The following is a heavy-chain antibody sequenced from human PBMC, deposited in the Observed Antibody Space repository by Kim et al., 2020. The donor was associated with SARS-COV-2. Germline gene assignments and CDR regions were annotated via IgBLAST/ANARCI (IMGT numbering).Heavy chain of an antibody. CDR3: ARATYYGSGSYSAHHDY. Sequence: SETLSLTCTVSGGSISSGGYYWSWIRQHPGKGLEWIGYIYYSGSTYYNPSLKSQVTISVDTSKNQFSLKLSSVTAADTAVYYCARATYYGSGSYSAHHDYWGQGTLVTVSS. CDR2: IYYSGST. D-gene: IGHD3-10*01. J-gene: IGHJ4*02. CDR1: GGSISSGGYY. V-gene: IGHV4-31*01.